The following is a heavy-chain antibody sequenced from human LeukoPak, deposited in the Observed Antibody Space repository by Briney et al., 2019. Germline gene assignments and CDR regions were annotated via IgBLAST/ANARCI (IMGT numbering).Heavy chain of an antibody. CDR1: GFPFSGNW. J-gene: IGHJ4*02. CDR2: ISWNSGSI. Sequence: GGSLRLSCAASGFPFSGNWMHWVRQAPGKGLEWVSGISWNSGSIGYADSVKGRFTISRDNAKNSLYLQMNSLRAEDTALYYCAKLTDPSYPAFDYWGQGTLVTVSS. CDR3: AKLTDPSYPAFDY. V-gene: IGHV3-9*01.